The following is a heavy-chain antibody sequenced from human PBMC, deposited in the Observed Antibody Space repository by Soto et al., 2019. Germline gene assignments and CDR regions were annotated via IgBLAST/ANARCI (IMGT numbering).Heavy chain of an antibody. CDR2: IIPIFGTA. CDR3: ARDLMDPRPDMTTVTTCAFDI. J-gene: IGHJ3*02. D-gene: IGHD4-17*01. CDR1: GGTFSSYA. V-gene: IGHV1-69*01. Sequence: QVQLVQSGAEVKKPGSSVKVSCKASGGTFSSYAISWVRQAPGQGLEWMGGIIPIFGTANYAQKFQGRVTITADESTSTAYMELSSLRSEDTAVYYCARDLMDPRPDMTTVTTCAFDIWGQGTMVTVSS.